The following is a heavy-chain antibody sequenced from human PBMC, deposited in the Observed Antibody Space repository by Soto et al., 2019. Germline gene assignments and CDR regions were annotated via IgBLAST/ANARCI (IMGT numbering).Heavy chain of an antibody. CDR3: AKDSQYGSGWYAYY. V-gene: IGHV3-30*18. Sequence: PGGSLRLSCAASGFIFRNYGMHWVRQAPGKGLEWVALIAYDGSYEYYADSVKGRFTVSRDNSKDTLYLQMNSLRAEDTAIYYCAKDSQYGSGWYAYYWGQGTLVTVSS. CDR1: GFIFRNYG. J-gene: IGHJ4*02. D-gene: IGHD6-19*01. CDR2: IAYDGSYE.